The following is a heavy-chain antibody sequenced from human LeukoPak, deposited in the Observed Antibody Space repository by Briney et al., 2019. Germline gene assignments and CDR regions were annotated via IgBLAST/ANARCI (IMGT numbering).Heavy chain of an antibody. Sequence: ASVKVSCKASGYTFTSYDINWVRQATGQGLEWMGWMNPNSGNTGYAQKFQGRVTITRNTSISTAYMELSSLRSEDTAVYYCARGLGSGSSNYYYYMDVWGKGTTVTVSS. CDR3: ARGLGSGSSNYYYYMDV. V-gene: IGHV1-8*03. CDR1: GYTFTSYD. J-gene: IGHJ6*03. CDR2: MNPNSGNT. D-gene: IGHD3-10*01.